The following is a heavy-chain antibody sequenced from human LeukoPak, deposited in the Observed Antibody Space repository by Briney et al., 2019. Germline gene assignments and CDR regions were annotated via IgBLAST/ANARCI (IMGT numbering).Heavy chain of an antibody. CDR2: IYTSGST. Sequence: SETLSLTCAVSGGSISSYYWSWIRQPAGKGLEWIGRIYTSGSTNYNPSLKSRVTMSVDTSKNQFSLKLSSVTAADTAVYYCARGTVAGTVLDYWGQGTLVTVSS. D-gene: IGHD6-19*01. V-gene: IGHV4-4*07. CDR1: GGSISSYY. CDR3: ARGTVAGTVLDY. J-gene: IGHJ4*02.